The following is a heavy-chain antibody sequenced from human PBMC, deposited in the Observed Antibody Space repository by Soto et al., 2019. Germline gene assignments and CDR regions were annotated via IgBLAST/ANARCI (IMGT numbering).Heavy chain of an antibody. D-gene: IGHD3-22*01. V-gene: IGHV4-31*03. Sequence: SETLSRTCTVSRGSISSGGFYWSWIRQSPGKGLEWIGFIYANGNSYYNPSLKSRANISLDTSKNKFSLKISSVTVADTAVYYCARDGRTSGYYLDYWGQGTPVTVSS. J-gene: IGHJ4*02. CDR3: ARDGRTSGYYLDY. CDR1: RGSISSGGFY. CDR2: IYANGNS.